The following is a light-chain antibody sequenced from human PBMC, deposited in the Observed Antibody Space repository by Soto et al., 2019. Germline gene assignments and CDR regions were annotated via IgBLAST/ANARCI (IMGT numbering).Light chain of an antibody. CDR2: GAS. V-gene: IGKV3-15*01. CDR1: QSVSSK. CDR3: HQYNNWPPYT. Sequence: EIVMTQSPATLSVSPGERVTLYCRASQSVSSKLAWYQQKPGQAPRLLIYGASTRATGIPVRFSGSGSGTEFTLTISSLQSEDFAVYFCHQYNNWPPYTFGQGTKLEIK. J-gene: IGKJ2*01.